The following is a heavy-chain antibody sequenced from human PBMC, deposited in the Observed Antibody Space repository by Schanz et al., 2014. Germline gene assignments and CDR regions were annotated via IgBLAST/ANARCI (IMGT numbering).Heavy chain of an antibody. CDR3: ARVDSGYDSHLYYYYYYMDV. CDR2: IKQDGSEK. Sequence: DVQLVDSGGGLVQPGGSLRLSCAASGFTVSNSYIHWVRQAPGKGLEWVANIKQDGSEKYYVDSVKGRFTISRDNAKNSLYLQMNSLTAEDTAVYYCARVDSGYDSHLYYYYYYMDVWGKGTTVTVSS. J-gene: IGHJ6*03. D-gene: IGHD5-12*01. V-gene: IGHV3-7*01. CDR1: GFTVSNSY.